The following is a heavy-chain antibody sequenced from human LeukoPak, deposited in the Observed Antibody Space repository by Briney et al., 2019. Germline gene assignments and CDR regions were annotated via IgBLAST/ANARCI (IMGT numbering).Heavy chain of an antibody. Sequence: GGSLRLSCAASGFTFSNSGMHWVRQAPGKGLEWLAVIWFDGSQTYYADSVKGRFTISRDNSKNTLFLQMNNLRAEDTAVYFCARHVTYFYGTSGHYYLDSWGQGTLVTVPS. V-gene: IGHV3-33*01. D-gene: IGHD3-22*01. CDR2: IWFDGSQT. CDR1: GFTFSNSG. CDR3: ARHVTYFYGTSGHYYLDS. J-gene: IGHJ4*02.